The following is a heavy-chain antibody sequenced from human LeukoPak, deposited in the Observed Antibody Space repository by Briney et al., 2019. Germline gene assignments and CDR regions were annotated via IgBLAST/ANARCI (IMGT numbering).Heavy chain of an antibody. Sequence: GGSLRLSCAASGFTVSSNYMSWVRQAPGKGLEWVSAISGSGGSTYYADSVKGRFTISRDNSKNTLYLQMNSLRAEDTAVYYCAKDPDCTSGICYTFFDYWGQGTLVTVSS. CDR3: AKDPDCTSGICYTFFDY. D-gene: IGHD2-8*01. CDR1: GFTVSSNY. J-gene: IGHJ4*02. CDR2: ISGSGGST. V-gene: IGHV3-23*01.